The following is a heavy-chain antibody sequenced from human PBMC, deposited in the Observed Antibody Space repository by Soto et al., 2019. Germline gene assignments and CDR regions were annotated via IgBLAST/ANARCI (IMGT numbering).Heavy chain of an antibody. Sequence: RLSCAASGFTFSSYAMSWVRQAPGKGLEWVSAISGSGGSTYYADSVKGRFTISRDNSKNTLYLQMNSLRAEDTAVYYCAKDHSYDSPLSWWFDPWGQGTLVTVSS. CDR1: GFTFSSYA. J-gene: IGHJ5*02. D-gene: IGHD3-22*01. V-gene: IGHV3-23*01. CDR2: ISGSGGST. CDR3: AKDHSYDSPLSWWFDP.